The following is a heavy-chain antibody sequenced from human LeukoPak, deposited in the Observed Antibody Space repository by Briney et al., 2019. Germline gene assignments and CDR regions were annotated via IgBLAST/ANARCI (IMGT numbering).Heavy chain of an antibody. Sequence: SETLSLTCTVSGGSISSSSNYWGWIRLSPGKGLEWIGSVYYSGSTYYNPTVKSRVTISVDTSKNQFSLNLSSVTAADTAVYFCARNRSIAVTGIGRPNAFDIWGQGTMVTVAS. V-gene: IGHV4-39*01. CDR1: GGSISSSSNY. D-gene: IGHD6-19*01. J-gene: IGHJ3*02. CDR3: ARNRSIAVTGIGRPNAFDI. CDR2: VYYSGST.